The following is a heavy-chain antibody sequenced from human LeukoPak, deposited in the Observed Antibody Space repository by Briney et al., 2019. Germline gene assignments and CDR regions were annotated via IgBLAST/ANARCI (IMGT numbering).Heavy chain of an antibody. D-gene: IGHD3-22*01. CDR3: ARSFWRGDSSGYYGAFDI. J-gene: IGHJ3*02. V-gene: IGHV4-61*02. CDR1: GGSISSGSYY. Sequence: PSETLSLTCTVSGGSISSGSYYWSWIRQPAGKGPEWIGRIYTSGSTNYNPSLKSRVTISVDTSKNQFSLKLSSVTAADTAVYYCARSFWRGDSSGYYGAFDIWGQGTMVTVSS. CDR2: IYTSGST.